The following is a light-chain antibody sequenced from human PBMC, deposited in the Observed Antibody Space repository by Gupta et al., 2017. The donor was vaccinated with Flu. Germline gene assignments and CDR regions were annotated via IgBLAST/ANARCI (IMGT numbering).Light chain of an antibody. CDR3: QQYICS. V-gene: IGKV3-20*01. Sequence: EIVLTQSPGTLSLSPGERATLSCRASQSISSSYLAWYQQKPGQAPRLLIYGASSRATGIPDRVSGSGSGTDFTLTISRLEPEDFAVYYSQQYICSFGPGTKVDIK. CDR2: GAS. J-gene: IGKJ3*01. CDR1: QSISSSY.